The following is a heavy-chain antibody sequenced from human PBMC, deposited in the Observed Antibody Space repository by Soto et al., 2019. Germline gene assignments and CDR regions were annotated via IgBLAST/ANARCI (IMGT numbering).Heavy chain of an antibody. D-gene: IGHD6-13*01. CDR2: ISAYNGNT. CDR1: GYTFTSYG. V-gene: IGHV1-18*01. Sequence: QVQLVQSGAEVKKPGASVKVSCKASGYTFTSYGISWVRQAPGQGLEWMGWISAYNGNTNHAQNLQGRVTVTTDTSTSTAYMELRSLRSDATAVYYCAREAAAGTIDSWGQGTLVTVSS. J-gene: IGHJ4*02. CDR3: AREAAAGTIDS.